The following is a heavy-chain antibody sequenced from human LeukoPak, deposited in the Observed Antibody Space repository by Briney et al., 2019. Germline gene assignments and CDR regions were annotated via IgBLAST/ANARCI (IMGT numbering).Heavy chain of an antibody. CDR3: ARGGRYSSGWYGSVDP. J-gene: IGHJ5*02. CDR1: GFTFSSYS. V-gene: IGHV3-48*01. CDR2: ITTRSAI. D-gene: IGHD6-19*01. Sequence: QSGGSLRLSCAASGFTFSSYSMNWVRQAPGKGLEWVSYITTRSAIYYADSVKGRFTISRDNAKDSLYLQMNSLRADDTAVYYCARGGRYSSGWYGSVDPWGQGTLVTVSS.